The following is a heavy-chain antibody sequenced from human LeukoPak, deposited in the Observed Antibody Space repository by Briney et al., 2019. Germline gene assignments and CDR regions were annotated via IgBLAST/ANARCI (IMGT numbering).Heavy chain of an antibody. CDR1: AFTFSSYA. V-gene: IGHV3-23*01. J-gene: IGHJ4*02. CDR2: ISGSGGST. D-gene: IGHD4-23*01. CDR3: AKDKYYGGTGAFDY. Sequence: GGXXXXSCAACAFTFSSYAMSWVRQAPGKGLEWVSAISGSGGSTYYADSVKGRLTISRDNSKNTLYLQMNSLRAEDTAVYYCAKDKYYGGTGAFDYWGQGTLVTVSS.